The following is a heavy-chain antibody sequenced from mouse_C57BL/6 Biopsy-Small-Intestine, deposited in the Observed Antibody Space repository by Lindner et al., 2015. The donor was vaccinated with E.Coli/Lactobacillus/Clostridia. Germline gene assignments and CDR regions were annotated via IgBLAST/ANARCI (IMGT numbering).Heavy chain of an antibody. D-gene: IGHD6-1*01. CDR2: INPNNGGT. Sequence: GKSLEWIGYINPNNGGTSYNQKFKGKATLTVNKSSSTAYMELRSLTSEDSAVYYCATGPLYAMDYWGQGTSVTVSS. J-gene: IGHJ4*01. V-gene: IGHV1-22*01. CDR3: ATGPLYAMDY.